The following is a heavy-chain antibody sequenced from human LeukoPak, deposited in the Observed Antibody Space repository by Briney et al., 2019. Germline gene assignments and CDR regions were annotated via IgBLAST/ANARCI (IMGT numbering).Heavy chain of an antibody. CDR3: AGSEYSSSRYFVVGDSNWFDP. V-gene: IGHV4-59*01. CDR1: GGSISSYY. CDR2: IYYSGST. Sequence: SETLSLTCTVSGGSISSYYWSWIRQPPGKGLEWIGYIYYSGSTNYNPSLKSRVTISVDTSKNQFSLKLSSVTAADTAVYYCAGSEYSSSRYFVVGDSNWFDPWGQGTLVTVSS. J-gene: IGHJ5*02. D-gene: IGHD6-13*01.